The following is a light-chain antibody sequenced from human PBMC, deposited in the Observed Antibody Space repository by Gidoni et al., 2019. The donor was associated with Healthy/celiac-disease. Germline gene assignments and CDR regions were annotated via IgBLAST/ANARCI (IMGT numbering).Light chain of an antibody. V-gene: IGKV3-20*01. CDR2: CAS. CDR3: QQYGSSLGT. J-gene: IGKJ1*01. Sequence: EIVLTQSPGTLSLSPGERATLSCRASQSVSSSYLAWYQQKPGQAPRLLIYCASSRATGIPDRFSGSGSGTDFTLTISRLEPEDFAVYYCQQYGSSLGTFGQXTKVEIK. CDR1: QSVSSSY.